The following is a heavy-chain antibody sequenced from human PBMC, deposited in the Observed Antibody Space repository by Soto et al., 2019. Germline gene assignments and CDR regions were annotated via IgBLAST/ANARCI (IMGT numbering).Heavy chain of an antibody. CDR3: ARDRKGMDV. V-gene: IGHV3-30-3*01. CDR1: GFTFSSYA. CDR2: ISYDGSNK. J-gene: IGHJ6*02. Sequence: QVQLVESGGGVVQPGRSLRLSCAASGFTFSSYAMHWVRQAPGKGLEWVAVISYDGSNKYYADSVKCRFTLSRDNAKDTLYLQMNSLRADDTAVDYCARDRKGMDVWGQGTTVTVSS.